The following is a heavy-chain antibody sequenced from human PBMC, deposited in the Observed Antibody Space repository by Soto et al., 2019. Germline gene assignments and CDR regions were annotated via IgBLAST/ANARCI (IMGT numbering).Heavy chain of an antibody. Sequence: SETLSLTCTVSGDSISGFYWSWIRKSAGKGLEWIGRIYATGTTDYNPSLKSRVMMSVDTSKKQFSLKLRSVTAADTAVYYCVRDGTKTLRDWFDPWGQGISVTVSS. CDR1: GDSISGFY. D-gene: IGHD1-1*01. J-gene: IGHJ5*02. V-gene: IGHV4-4*07. CDR2: IYATGTT. CDR3: VRDGTKTLRDWFDP.